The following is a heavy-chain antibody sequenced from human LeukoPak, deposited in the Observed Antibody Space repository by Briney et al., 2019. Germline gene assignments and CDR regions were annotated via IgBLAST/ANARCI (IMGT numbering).Heavy chain of an antibody. D-gene: IGHD3-10*01. CDR3: ARSLRITMVRGVIGFGY. CDR1: GYTFTSYD. Sequence: ASVKVSCKASGYTFTSYDTNWVRQATGQGLEWMGWMNPNSGNTGYAQKFQGRVTMTRNTSISTAYMELSSLRSEDTAVYYCARSLRITMVRGVIGFGYWGQGTLVTVSS. CDR2: MNPNSGNT. V-gene: IGHV1-8*01. J-gene: IGHJ4*02.